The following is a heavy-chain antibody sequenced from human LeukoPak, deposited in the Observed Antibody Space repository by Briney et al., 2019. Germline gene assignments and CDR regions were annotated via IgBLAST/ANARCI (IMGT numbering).Heavy chain of an antibody. CDR2: ISSSSNTI. V-gene: IGHV3-48*01. J-gene: IGHJ5*02. CDR3: ARDRVGDYYGSGSPNWFDP. D-gene: IGHD3-10*01. CDR1: GFTFSSYS. Sequence: GGSLRLSCAASGFTFSSYSMNWVRQAPGKGLQWMSYISSSSNTIYYADSVKGRFTISRDNAKNSLYLQMNSLRAEDTAVYYCARDRVGDYYGSGSPNWFDPWGQGTLVTVSS.